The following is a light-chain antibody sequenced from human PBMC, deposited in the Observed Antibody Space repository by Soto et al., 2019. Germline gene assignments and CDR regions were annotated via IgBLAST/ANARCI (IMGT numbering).Light chain of an antibody. J-gene: IGLJ2*01. CDR1: SGHSSYA. Sequence: QLVLTQSPSAPASLGASVKLTCTLSSGHSSYAIAWHQQQPEKGPRYLMKLSSDGSHSKGDGIPDRLSGSSSGAERYLTISSLQSEDQADYYCQTWDTGARVVFGGGTKLTVL. CDR3: QTWDTGARVV. V-gene: IGLV4-69*01. CDR2: LSSDGSH.